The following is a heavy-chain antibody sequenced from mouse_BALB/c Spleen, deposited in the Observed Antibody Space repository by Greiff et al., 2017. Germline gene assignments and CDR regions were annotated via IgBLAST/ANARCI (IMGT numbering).Heavy chain of an antibody. CDR3: TRRNWDWYFDV. D-gene: IGHD4-1*01. V-gene: IGHV1-5*01. Sequence: VQLQQSGTVLARPGASVKMSCKASGYSFTSYWMHWVKQRPGQGLEWIGAIYPGNSDTSYNQKFKGKAKLTAVTSASTAYMELSSLTNEDSAVDYCTRRNWDWYFDVWGAGTTVTVSS. CDR2: IYPGNSDT. CDR1: GYSFTSYW. J-gene: IGHJ1*01.